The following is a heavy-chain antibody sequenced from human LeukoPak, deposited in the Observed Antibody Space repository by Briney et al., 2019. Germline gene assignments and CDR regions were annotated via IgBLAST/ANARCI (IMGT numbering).Heavy chain of an antibody. CDR3: ARDLSFDWFPYYFDY. Sequence: PSETLSLTCTVSSGSVSNNYYWAWVRQPPGRGLEWLGSIFYSGNTHYNPSLKSPVTISIDTSKNQFSLKVSSVTAADTAIYYCARDLSFDWFPYYFDYWGQGILVTVSS. CDR2: IFYSGNT. CDR1: SGSVSNNYY. V-gene: IGHV4-39*07. D-gene: IGHD3-9*01. J-gene: IGHJ4*02.